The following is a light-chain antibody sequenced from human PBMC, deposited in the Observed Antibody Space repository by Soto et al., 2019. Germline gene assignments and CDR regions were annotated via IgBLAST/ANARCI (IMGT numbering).Light chain of an antibody. CDR2: YDY. CDR1: NIGGKS. J-gene: IGLJ2*01. CDR3: QVWDSSGDHVV. Sequence: SYELTQPPSVSVAPGKTARITCGGNNIGGKSVHWYQQMPGQAPVLVIYYDYDRPSGIPERFSGSNSGNTATLTISGVEAGDEADYYCQVWDSSGDHVVFGGGTKVTVL. V-gene: IGLV3-21*04.